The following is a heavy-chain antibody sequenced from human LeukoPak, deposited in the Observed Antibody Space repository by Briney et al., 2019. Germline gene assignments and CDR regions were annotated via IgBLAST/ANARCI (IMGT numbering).Heavy chain of an antibody. CDR2: IYDSGST. V-gene: IGHV4-4*02. J-gene: IGHJ3*02. CDR3: AKVLENCSGGSCYPLWAFDI. D-gene: IGHD2-15*01. CDR1: GGSISSSNW. Sequence: SGTLSLTCAVSGGSISSSNWWRWVRQPPGKGLEWIGYIYDSGSTFYNPSLESRVTISVDKSKNQFSLKLSSVTAADTAVYFCAKVLENCSGGSCYPLWAFDIWGQGTMVTVSS.